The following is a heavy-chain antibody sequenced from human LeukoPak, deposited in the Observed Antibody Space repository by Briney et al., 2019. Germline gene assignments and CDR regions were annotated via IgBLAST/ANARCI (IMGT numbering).Heavy chain of an antibody. CDR2: IWYDGSNK. Sequence: GGSLRLSCAASGFTFSSYGMHWVRQAPGKGLEWVAVIWYDGSNKYYADSVKGRFTISRDNSKNTLYLQITSLRAKDTAVYYGARDLSSPGPHSPHSMTLDYWGQGTLVTVSS. V-gene: IGHV3-33*01. D-gene: IGHD2-15*01. CDR1: GFTFSSYG. J-gene: IGHJ4*02. CDR3: ARDLSSPGPHSPHSMTLDY.